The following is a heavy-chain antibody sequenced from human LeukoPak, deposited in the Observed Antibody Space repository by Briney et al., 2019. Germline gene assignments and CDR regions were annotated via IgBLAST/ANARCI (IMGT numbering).Heavy chain of an antibody. CDR3: ARLWELLYYFDY. J-gene: IGHJ4*02. CDR2: INHSGST. V-gene: IGHV4-34*01. CDR1: GGSFSGYY. Sequence: SETLSLTCAVYGGSFSGYYWSWIRQPPGKGLEWIGEINHSGSTNYNPSLKSRVTISVDTSKNQFSLKLSSVTAADTAVYYCARLWELLYYFDYWAREPWSPSPQ. D-gene: IGHD1-26*01.